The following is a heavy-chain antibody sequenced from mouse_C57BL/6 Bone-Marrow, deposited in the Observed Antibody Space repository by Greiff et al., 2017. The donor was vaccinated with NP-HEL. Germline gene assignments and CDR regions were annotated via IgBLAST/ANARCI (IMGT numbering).Heavy chain of an antibody. V-gene: IGHV1-53*01. Sequence: QVQLQQPGTELVKPGASVKLSCTASGYTFTSYWMHWLKQRPGQGLEWIGNIDPNNGGTNDNEKFKTKATLTVDTSSSTAYIQLSRLTSEDSSVYYRARDSGYAFDYWGQGTTLTVSS. CDR3: ARDSGYAFDY. J-gene: IGHJ2*01. CDR1: GYTFTSYW. CDR2: IDPNNGGT. D-gene: IGHD3-2*02.